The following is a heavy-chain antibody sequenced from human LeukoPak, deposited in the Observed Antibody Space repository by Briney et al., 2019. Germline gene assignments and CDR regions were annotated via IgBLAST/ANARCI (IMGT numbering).Heavy chain of an antibody. D-gene: IGHD3-22*01. CDR2: IYYSGRT. Sequence: SETLSLACTVSGVSISGHYWSWIRQPPGNRLEWIGFIYYSGRTRYNPSLHSRVTISADTSKNHLSLKLTSVTAADTAVYYCARLLDNDSSGDPDTFDMWGQGIKVTVSS. CDR1: GVSISGHY. J-gene: IGHJ3*02. CDR3: ARLLDNDSSGDPDTFDM. V-gene: IGHV4-59*08.